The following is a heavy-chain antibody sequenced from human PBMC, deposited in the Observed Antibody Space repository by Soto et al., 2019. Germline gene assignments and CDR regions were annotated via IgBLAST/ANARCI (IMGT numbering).Heavy chain of an antibody. V-gene: IGHV1-3*01. D-gene: IGHD2-15*01. CDR2: INAGNGNT. CDR1: GYTFTSYA. Sequence: GASVKVSCKASGYTFTSYAMHWVRQAPGQRLEWMGWINAGNGNTKYSQKFQGRATITRDTSASTAYMELSSLRSEDTAVYYCARDHRGICSGGSCYGYYYGMDVWGQGTTVTVSS. CDR3: ARDHRGICSGGSCYGYYYGMDV. J-gene: IGHJ6*02.